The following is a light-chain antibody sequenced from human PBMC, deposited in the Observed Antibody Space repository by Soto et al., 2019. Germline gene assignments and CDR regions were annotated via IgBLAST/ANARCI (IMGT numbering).Light chain of an antibody. V-gene: IGLV2-23*01. CDR3: RPYVRASPSV. CDR1: ISDVGSSGP. J-gene: IGLJ1*01. CDR2: EGS. Sequence: QSALTQPASVSGSPGQSITISCSGSISDVGSSGPVSWYQHHPGQVPKLIIYEGSRRPSGVSSRFSGSKTGNTASLTITGLQAEDDAYYYCRPYVRASPSVFGTGPNATVL.